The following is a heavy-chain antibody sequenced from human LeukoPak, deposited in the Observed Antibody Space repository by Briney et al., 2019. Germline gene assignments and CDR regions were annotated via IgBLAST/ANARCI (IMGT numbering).Heavy chain of an antibody. CDR1: GFTFSSYS. V-gene: IGHV3-23*01. CDR3: AKALVVVAATDFDY. D-gene: IGHD2-15*01. Sequence: PGGSLRLSCAASGFTFSSYSMNWVRQAPGRGLEWVSAISGSGGSTYYADSVKGRFTISRDNSKNTLYLQMNSLRAEDTAVYYCAKALVVVAATDFDYWGQGTLVTVSS. CDR2: ISGSGGST. J-gene: IGHJ4*02.